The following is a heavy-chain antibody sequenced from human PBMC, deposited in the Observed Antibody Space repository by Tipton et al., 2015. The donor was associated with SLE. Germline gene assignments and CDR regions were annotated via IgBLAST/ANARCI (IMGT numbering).Heavy chain of an antibody. CDR1: GGSFSDYY. V-gene: IGHV4-34*01. CDR3: VRGVK. Sequence: TLSLTCAVYGGSFSDYYWSWIRQPPGKGLEWIGEINHSGRTNYNPSLKSRLTISVDTSKNQFSLKLSSVTAADTAVYYCVRGVKWGQGALVTVSS. CDR2: INHSGRT. J-gene: IGHJ4*02.